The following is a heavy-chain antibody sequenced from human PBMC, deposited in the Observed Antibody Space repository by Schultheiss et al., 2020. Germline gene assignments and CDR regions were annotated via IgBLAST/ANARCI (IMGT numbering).Heavy chain of an antibody. V-gene: IGHV3-33*08. Sequence: GGSLRLSCVASGFTFSSYGMHWVRQAPGKGLEWVAVIWFDGSDKYYADTVKGRFTISRDNSKNTLSLQMNSLRAEDTAVYYCARVPGGSGAYYFDYWGQGTLVTVSS. J-gene: IGHJ4*02. CDR3: ARVPGGSGAYYFDY. CDR2: IWFDGSDK. CDR1: GFTFSSYG. D-gene: IGHD3-10*01.